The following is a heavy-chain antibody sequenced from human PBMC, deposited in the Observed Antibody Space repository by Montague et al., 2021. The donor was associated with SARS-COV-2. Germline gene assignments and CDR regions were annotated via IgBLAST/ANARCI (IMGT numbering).Heavy chain of an antibody. CDR1: GGSISSYY. CDR3: ASERITIFGVVTWPGYFDY. J-gene: IGHJ4*02. Sequence: SETLSLTCTVSGGSISSYYWSWIWKPPGKGLEWIGYIYYCGSTNYYSSLKSRVTISVDTSKNQFSLKLSSVTAADTAVYYCASERITIFGVVTWPGYFDYWGQGTLVTVSS. V-gene: IGHV4-59*01. CDR2: IYYCGST. D-gene: IGHD3-3*01.